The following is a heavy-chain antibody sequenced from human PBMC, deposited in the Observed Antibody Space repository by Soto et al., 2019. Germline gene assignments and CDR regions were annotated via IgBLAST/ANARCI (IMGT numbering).Heavy chain of an antibody. V-gene: IGHV3-21*01. D-gene: IGHD6-19*01. CDR3: ARDRSSGWYWFDP. CDR2: ISSSSSYI. J-gene: IGHJ5*02. Sequence: EVQLVESGGGLVKPGGSLRLSCAASGFTFSSYSMNWVRQAPGKGLEWVSSISSSSSYIYYADSVKGRFTISRDNAKNSLYLQMNRLRDEDTAVYYCARDRSSGWYWFDPWGQGTLVTVSS. CDR1: GFTFSSYS.